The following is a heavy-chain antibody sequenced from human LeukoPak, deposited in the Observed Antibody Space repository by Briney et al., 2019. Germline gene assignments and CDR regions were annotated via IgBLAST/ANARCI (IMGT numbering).Heavy chain of an antibody. CDR3: AREAPMAINWFDP. V-gene: IGHV4-59*01. CDR2: IYYSRSTNYNPSLT. D-gene: IGHD5-24*01. J-gene: IGHJ5*02. Sequence: SETLSLTCAVYGGSFSGYYWSWIRQPPGKGLEWIGYIYYSRSTNYNPSLTNYNPSLKSRVTISVDTSKNQFSLKLSSVTAADTAVYYCAREAPMAINWFDPWGQGTLVTVSS. CDR1: GGSFSGYY.